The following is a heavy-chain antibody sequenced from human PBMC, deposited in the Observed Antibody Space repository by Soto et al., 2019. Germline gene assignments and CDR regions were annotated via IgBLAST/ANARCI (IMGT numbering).Heavy chain of an antibody. CDR3: ARDTYYYDSSGYFNY. CDR1: GGTFSSYA. J-gene: IGHJ4*02. Sequence: SVKVSCKASGGTFSSYAISWVRQAPGQGLEWMGGIIPIFGTANYAQKFQGRVTITADKSTSTAYMELRSLRSEDTAVYYCARDTYYYDSSGYFNYCGQGTLVTVYS. D-gene: IGHD3-22*01. CDR2: IIPIFGTA. V-gene: IGHV1-69*06.